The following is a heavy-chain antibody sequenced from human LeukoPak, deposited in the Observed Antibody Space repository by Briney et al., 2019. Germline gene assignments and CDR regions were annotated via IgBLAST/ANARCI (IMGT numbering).Heavy chain of an antibody. V-gene: IGHV1-2*02. J-gene: IGHJ4*02. CDR1: GYTFTGYY. D-gene: IGHD5-18*01. CDR3: ASSRGYSYGPTFDY. CDR2: INPNSGGT. Sequence: GASVKVSCKASGYTFTGYYMHWVRQAPGQGLEWMGWINPNSGGTNYAQKFQGRVTMTRDTSISTAYMELSRLRSDDTAVYYCASSRGYSYGPTFDYWGQGTLVTVSS.